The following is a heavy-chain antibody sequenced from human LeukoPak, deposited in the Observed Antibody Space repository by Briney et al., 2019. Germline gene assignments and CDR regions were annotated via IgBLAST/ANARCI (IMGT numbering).Heavy chain of an antibody. CDR1: GFTFSSYG. CDR2: ISYDGSNK. J-gene: IGHJ4*02. V-gene: IGHV3-30*18. CDR3: AKDYCGGDCSTFDY. D-gene: IGHD2-21*02. Sequence: RSGGSLRLSCAASGFTFSSYGMHWVRQAPGKGLEWVAVISYDGSNKYYADSVKGRFTISRDNSKNTLYLQMNSLRAEDTAVYYCAKDYCGGDCSTFDYWGQGTLVTVSS.